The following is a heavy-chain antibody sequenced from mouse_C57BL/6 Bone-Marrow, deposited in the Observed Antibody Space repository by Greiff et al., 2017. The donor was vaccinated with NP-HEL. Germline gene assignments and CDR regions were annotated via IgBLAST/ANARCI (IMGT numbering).Heavy chain of an antibody. V-gene: IGHV1-81*01. D-gene: IGHD2-4*01. Sequence: QVHVKQSGAELARPGASVKLSCKASGYTFTSYGISWVKQRTGQGLEWIGEIYPRSGNTYYNEKFKGKATLTADKSSSTAYMELRSLTSEDSAVYFCARYDYDSWVAYWGQGTLVTVSA. CDR3: ARYDYDSWVAY. CDR1: GYTFTSYG. CDR2: IYPRSGNT. J-gene: IGHJ3*01.